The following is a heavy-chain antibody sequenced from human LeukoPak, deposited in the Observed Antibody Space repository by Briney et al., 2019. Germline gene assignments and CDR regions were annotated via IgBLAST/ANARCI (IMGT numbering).Heavy chain of an antibody. CDR3: AKGGPYYYDSSGPKGAGAYYYGMDV. V-gene: IGHV4-4*02. Sequence: NPSGILSLTCAASGGSISSSNWWSWVRQPPGKGLEWIGESYHSGSTNYNSSLKSRVTISVDKSKNQFSLKLNSVTAADTAVYYCAKGGPYYYDSSGPKGAGAYYYGMDVWGQGTTVTVSS. CDR1: GGSISSSNW. CDR2: SYHSGST. J-gene: IGHJ6*02. D-gene: IGHD3-22*01.